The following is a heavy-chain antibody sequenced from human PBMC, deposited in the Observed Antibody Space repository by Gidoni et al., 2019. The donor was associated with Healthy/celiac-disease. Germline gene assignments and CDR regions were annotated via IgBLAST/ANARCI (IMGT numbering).Heavy chain of an antibody. Sequence: QVQLVESGGGLVKPGGSLRLSCAASGFTFSDYYMSWIRPAPGKGLEWVSYVSSSGSTIYYADSVKGRFTISRDNAKNSLYLQMTSLGAEDTAVYYCARDAAAARLDLDYWGQGTLVTVSS. CDR3: ARDAAAARLDLDY. CDR1: GFTFSDYY. CDR2: VSSSGSTI. V-gene: IGHV3-11*01. J-gene: IGHJ4*02. D-gene: IGHD6-6*01.